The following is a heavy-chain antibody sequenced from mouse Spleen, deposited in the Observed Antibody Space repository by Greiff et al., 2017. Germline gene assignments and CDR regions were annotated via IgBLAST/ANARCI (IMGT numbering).Heavy chain of an antibody. V-gene: IGHV1-11*01. CDR1: GYPFTDHI. Sequence: SGAELASPGASVTLSCKASGYPFTDHIMNWVNTRPGQGLEWIGRIYPVSGETNYNQKFLGKATFSVDRDSSTVYMVLNSLTSEDPAVYYCCLNSNSYWYFDVWGAGTTVTVSS. D-gene: IGHD2-5*01. CDR3: CLNSNSYWYFDV. J-gene: IGHJ1*01. CDR2: IYPVSGET.